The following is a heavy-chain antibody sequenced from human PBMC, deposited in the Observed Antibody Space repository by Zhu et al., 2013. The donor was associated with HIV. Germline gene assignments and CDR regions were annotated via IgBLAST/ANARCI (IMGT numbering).Heavy chain of an antibody. V-gene: IGHV3-30*03. Sequence: VQLVESGGGVVQPGRSLRLSCVVSGFIFSSYDMHWVRQAPGKGLEWVGVISYDGSDEYYADSVKGRFTISRDNSKNTLHLQMNSLRADDTAVYYCAVRLVQYFDSWGQGTLVTVSS. CDR2: ISYDGSDE. CDR1: GFIFSSYD. D-gene: IGHD6-19*01. CDR3: AVRLVQYFDS. J-gene: IGHJ4*02.